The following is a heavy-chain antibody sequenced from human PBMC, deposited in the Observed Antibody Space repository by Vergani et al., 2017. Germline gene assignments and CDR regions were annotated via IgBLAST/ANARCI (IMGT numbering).Heavy chain of an antibody. V-gene: IGHV3-7*03. J-gene: IGHJ4*02. CDR2: IKEDGSEK. CDR1: GFTFSIYW. CDR3: ARVGLRSGWAFDY. Sequence: EVQLVESGGGLVQPGGSLRLSCAASGFTFSIYWTSWVRQAPGKGLEWVANIKEDGSEKYYVDSVKGRFTISRDNAKNSLFLQMNSLRAEDTAVYYCARVGLRSGWAFDYWGQGTLVTVSS. D-gene: IGHD6-19*01.